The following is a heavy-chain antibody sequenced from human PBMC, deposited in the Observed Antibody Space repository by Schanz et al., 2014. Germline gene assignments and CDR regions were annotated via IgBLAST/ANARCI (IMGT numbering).Heavy chain of an antibody. CDR3: AKGMGYCSGGTCYDYYYYGLDV. V-gene: IGHV3-23*04. J-gene: IGHJ6*02. D-gene: IGHD2-15*01. CDR1: GFTFSSYA. Sequence: VQLVESGGGVVQPGGSLRLSCAASGFTFSSYAMSWVRQAPGKGLEWVSGISGSGGSTYYADSVKGRFTISRDNSKNTLYRQMNSLSADDTAVFYCAKGMGYCSGGTCYDYYYYGLDVWGQGTTVTVSS. CDR2: ISGSGGST.